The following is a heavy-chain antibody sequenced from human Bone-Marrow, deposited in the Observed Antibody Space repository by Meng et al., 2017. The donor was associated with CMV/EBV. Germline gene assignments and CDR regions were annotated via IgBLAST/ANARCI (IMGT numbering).Heavy chain of an antibody. CDR3: ARVAGISYYYYGMDV. CDR2: ISSSGSTI. J-gene: IGHJ6*01. D-gene: IGHD2-15*01. Sequence: GESLKISCAASGFTFSSYEMNWVRQAPGKGLEWVSYISSSGSTIYYADSVKGRFTISRDNAKNSLYLQMNSLRAEDTAVYYCARVAGISYYYYGMDVWGQGTTVTGSS. CDR1: GFTFSSYE. V-gene: IGHV3-48*03.